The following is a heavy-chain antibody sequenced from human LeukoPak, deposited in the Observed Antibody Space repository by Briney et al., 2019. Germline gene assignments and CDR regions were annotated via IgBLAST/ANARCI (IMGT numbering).Heavy chain of an antibody. V-gene: IGHV3-23*01. CDR1: GFTFNSYA. CDR3: AKGLWFNYGNYFDY. J-gene: IGHJ4*02. Sequence: PGGSLRLSCEASGFTFNSYAMSWVRQAPGKGLEWVSTISGSGVNTYYADSVKGRFTISRDNSKNTLYLQMNSLRAEDTAVYYCAKGLWFNYGNYFDYWGQGTLVTVSS. D-gene: IGHD2-21*01. CDR2: ISGSGVNT.